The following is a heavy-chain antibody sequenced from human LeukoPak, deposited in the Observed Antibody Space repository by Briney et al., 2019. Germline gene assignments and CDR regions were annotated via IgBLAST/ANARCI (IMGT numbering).Heavy chain of an antibody. D-gene: IGHD1-7*01. J-gene: IGHJ4*02. CDR3: ARGNYINNPPDY. CDR2: ISSSSSYI. V-gene: IGHV3-21*01. Sequence: GGSLRLSCAASGFTFSSYSMNWVRQAPGKGLEWVSSISSSSSYIYYADSVKGRFTIPRDNAKNSLYLQMNSLRAEDTAVYYCARGNYINNPPDYWGQGTLVTVSS. CDR1: GFTFSSYS.